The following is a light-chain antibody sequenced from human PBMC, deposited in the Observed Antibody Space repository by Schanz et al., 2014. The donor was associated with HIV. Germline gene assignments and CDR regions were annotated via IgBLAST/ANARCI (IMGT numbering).Light chain of an antibody. CDR1: SSNIKMNA. CDR2: ATY. J-gene: IGLJ3*02. V-gene: IGLV1-40*01. Sequence: QSVLTQPPSASGTPGQRVTISCSGSSSNIKMNAVNWYQHLPGMGPKLLIYATYNRPSGVPDRFSGSGSDTSASLAISGLQAEDEADYYCQSYDSSLSAWVFGGGTKLTVL. CDR3: QSYDSSLSAWV.